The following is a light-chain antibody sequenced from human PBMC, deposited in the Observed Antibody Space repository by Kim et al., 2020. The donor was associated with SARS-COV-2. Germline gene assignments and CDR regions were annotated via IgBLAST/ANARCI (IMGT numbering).Light chain of an antibody. CDR2: AAS. CDR3: QQSYSTPRS. CDR1: QSISSY. Sequence: ASVGDRVTITCRASQSISSYLNWYQQKPGKAPKLLIYAASSLQSGVPSRFSGSGSGTDFTLTISSLQPEDFATYYCQQSYSTPRSFGQGTKVDIK. V-gene: IGKV1-39*01. J-gene: IGKJ1*01.